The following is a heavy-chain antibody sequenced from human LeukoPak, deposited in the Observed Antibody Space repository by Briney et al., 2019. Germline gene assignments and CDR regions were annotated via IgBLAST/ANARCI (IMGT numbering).Heavy chain of an antibody. J-gene: IGHJ6*02. Sequence: GGSLRLSCAASGFTFSSYWMSWVRQAPRKGLEWVANIKQDGSEKYYVDSVKGRFTISRDNAKNSLYLQMNSLRAEDTAVYYCASYYYGSGSYPDYYYGMDVWGQGTTVTVSS. CDR2: IKQDGSEK. V-gene: IGHV3-7*01. D-gene: IGHD3-10*01. CDR1: GFTFSSYW. CDR3: ASYYYGSGSYPDYYYGMDV.